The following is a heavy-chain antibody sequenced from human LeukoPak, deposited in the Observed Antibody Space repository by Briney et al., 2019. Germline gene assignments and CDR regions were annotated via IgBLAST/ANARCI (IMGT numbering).Heavy chain of an antibody. D-gene: IGHD1-26*01. CDR1: GFTVSSYY. CDR3: ARANCGSHSYFQH. V-gene: IGHV3-53*01. Sequence: GGSLRLSCAASGFTVSSYYMTWVRQAPGKGLGWVSIIYSGGTTYYADSVKGRFTISRDNSKNTLYLQMGSLRAEDTAVYYCARANCGSHSYFQHWGQGTLVTVSS. CDR2: IYSGGTT. J-gene: IGHJ1*01.